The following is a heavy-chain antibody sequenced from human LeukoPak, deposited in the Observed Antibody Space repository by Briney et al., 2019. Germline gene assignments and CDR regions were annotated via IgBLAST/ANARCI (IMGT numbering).Heavy chain of an antibody. CDR2: INTDGGST. J-gene: IGHJ4*02. CDR3: GRGFSIVPAGIPDY. D-gene: IGHD2-2*02. Sequence: PGGSLRLSCTASGFTFGDYAMSWFRQAPGKGLVWVSRINTDGGSTTYADSVKGRFTISRDNAKNTLYLQMNSLRAEDTAVYYCGRGFSIVPAGIPDYWGLGTLVTVSS. CDR1: GFTFGDYA. V-gene: IGHV3-74*01.